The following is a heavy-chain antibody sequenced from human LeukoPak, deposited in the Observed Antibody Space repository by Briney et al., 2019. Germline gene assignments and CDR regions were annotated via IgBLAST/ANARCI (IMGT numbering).Heavy chain of an antibody. CDR2: IKPDGSEK. J-gene: IGHJ4*02. CDR3: ARDHTSDF. Sequence: GGSLRLSCAASGFSFSSYWMTWVRQAPGKGLEWVANIKPDGSEKKYVDSVKGRFTISRDNAKNSLYLQMNSLRGEDTAVYFCARDHTSDFWGQGTLVTVSS. CDR1: GFSFSSYW. V-gene: IGHV3-7*01.